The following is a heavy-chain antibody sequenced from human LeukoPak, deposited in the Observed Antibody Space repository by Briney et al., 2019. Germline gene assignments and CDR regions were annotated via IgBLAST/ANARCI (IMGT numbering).Heavy chain of an antibody. CDR2: IYYTGNT. J-gene: IGHJ6*02. Sequence: SETLSLTCTVSGGSISSSSDNWGWIRQPPGKGLEWIGTIYYTGNTYYSPSLKSRVTISVDTSKNQFSLKLSSVTAADTAVYYCAKGGSTNFYYGDVWGQGTTVTVSS. D-gene: IGHD2/OR15-2a*01. V-gene: IGHV4-39*07. CDR1: GGSISSSSDN. CDR3: AKGGSTNFYYGDV.